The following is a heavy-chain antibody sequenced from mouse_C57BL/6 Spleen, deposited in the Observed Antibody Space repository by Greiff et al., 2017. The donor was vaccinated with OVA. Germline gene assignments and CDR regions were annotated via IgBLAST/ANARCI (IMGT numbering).Heavy chain of an antibody. J-gene: IGHJ3*01. CDR1: GYTFTSYW. CDR3: ARPIYYDFAY. CDR2: IDPSDSYT. Sequence: VQLQQPGAELVKPGASVKLSCKASGYTFTSYWMQWVKQRPGQGLEWIGEIDPSDSYTNYNQKFKGKATLTVDTSSSTAYMQLSSLTSEDSAVYYCARPIYYDFAYWGQGTLVTVSA. D-gene: IGHD2-4*01. V-gene: IGHV1-50*01.